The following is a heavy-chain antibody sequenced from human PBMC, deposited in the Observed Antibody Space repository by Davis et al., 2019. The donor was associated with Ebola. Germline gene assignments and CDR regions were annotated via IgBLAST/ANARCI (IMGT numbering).Heavy chain of an antibody. CDR2: ISWNGGSI. J-gene: IGHJ6*04. D-gene: IGHD6-6*01. CDR3: AKDSTSSLTPNYYYYYGMDV. CDR1: GFTFYDYA. Sequence: SLKISCAASGFTFYDYAMHWVRQAPGKGLEWVSGISWNGGSIGYADSVKGRFTISRDNAKNSLYLLMNSLRAEDTAIYYCAKDSTSSLTPNYYYYYGMDVWGKGTTVTVSS. V-gene: IGHV3-9*01.